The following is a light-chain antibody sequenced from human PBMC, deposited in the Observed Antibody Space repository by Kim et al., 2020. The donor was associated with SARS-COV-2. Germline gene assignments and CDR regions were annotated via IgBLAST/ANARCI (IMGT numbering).Light chain of an antibody. CDR3: QQYNSYSGT. J-gene: IGKJ1*01. CDR1: QSISSW. Sequence: SSVGDRVTITCRASQSISSWLAWYQQKPGKAPKLLIYKASSLESGVPSRFSGSGSGTEFTLTISSLQPDDFATYYCQQYNSYSGTFGQGTKVDIK. V-gene: IGKV1-5*03. CDR2: KAS.